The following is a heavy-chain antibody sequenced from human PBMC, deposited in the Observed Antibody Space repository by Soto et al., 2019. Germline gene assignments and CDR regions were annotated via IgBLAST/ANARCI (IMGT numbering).Heavy chain of an antibody. Sequence: SETLYPTCTIFGGSISGYYWSWIRQPPGKGLEWIGYIYYSGSTNYNPSLKSRVTISVDTSKNQFSLKLSSVTAADTAVYYCARVVLVDNWFDPWGQGTLVTVSS. CDR2: IYYSGST. V-gene: IGHV4-59*01. CDR1: GGSISGYY. D-gene: IGHD2-15*01. CDR3: ARVVLVDNWFDP. J-gene: IGHJ5*02.